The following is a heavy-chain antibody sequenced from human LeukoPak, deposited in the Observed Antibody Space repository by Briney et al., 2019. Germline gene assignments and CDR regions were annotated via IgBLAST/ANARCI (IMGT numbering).Heavy chain of an antibody. CDR2: IDTQSQTV. V-gene: IGHV3-48*02. J-gene: IGHJ4*02. D-gene: IGHD6-19*01. CDR3: AGGGDSGWAIDN. CDR1: GVSFNSFY. Sequence: GSLRLSCTVSGVSFNSFYMNWVRQAPGKGLEWISYIDTQSQTVYYADSMRGRFTISRDNAKNSLYLQINSLRDEDTALYYCAGGGDSGWAIDNWGQGTLVIVSS.